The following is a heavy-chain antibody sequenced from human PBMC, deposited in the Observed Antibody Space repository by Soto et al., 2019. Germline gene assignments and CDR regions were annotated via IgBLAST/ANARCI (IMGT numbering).Heavy chain of an antibody. D-gene: IGHD1-1*01. Sequence: QVQLLQSGAEVKKPGASVKVSCKVSGHTLTELSMHWVRQAPGRGLEWMGGFDPEDGETIFAQKFQGRVTMTEDTSTDSTYMELTSLRSEDTAVYYCAEGGTRWLHSPFDYWGQGTLVTISS. V-gene: IGHV1-24*01. J-gene: IGHJ4*02. CDR2: FDPEDGET. CDR1: GHTLTELS. CDR3: AEGGTRWLHSPFDY.